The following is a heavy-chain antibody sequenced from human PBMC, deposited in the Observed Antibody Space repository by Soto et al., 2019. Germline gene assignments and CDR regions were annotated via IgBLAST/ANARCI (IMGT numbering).Heavy chain of an antibody. Sequence: LGESLQISCKVSVDSFTSYWIGWVRQMPGKGLEWMGIIYPGDSDTRYSPSFQGQVIISADKSISTAYLQWRSLTASDTAMYYCARHTNIAPFRTAQKSKWGDPCGQGKMVTVSA. V-gene: IGHV5-51*01. J-gene: IGHJ5*02. CDR1: VDSFTSYW. D-gene: IGHD5-12*01. CDR3: ARHTNIAPFRTAQKSKWGDP. CDR2: IYPGDSDT.